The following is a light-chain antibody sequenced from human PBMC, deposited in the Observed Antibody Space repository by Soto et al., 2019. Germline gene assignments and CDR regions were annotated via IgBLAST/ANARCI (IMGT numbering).Light chain of an antibody. J-gene: IGLJ3*02. V-gene: IGLV2-23*01. CDR2: EGS. CDR3: CSYAGSNTGV. CDR1: SSDVGSYNL. Sequence: QSALTQPASVSGSPGQSITISCTGTSSDVGSYNLVSWYQQHPGKAPKLIIYEGSKRPSGVSNRFSGSKSGNTASLTISGLQAEDEADYCCSYAGSNTGVFGGGTKLTVL.